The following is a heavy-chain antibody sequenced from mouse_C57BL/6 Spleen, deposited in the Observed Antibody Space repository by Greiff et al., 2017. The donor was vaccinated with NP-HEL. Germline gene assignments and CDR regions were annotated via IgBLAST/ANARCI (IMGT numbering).Heavy chain of an antibody. V-gene: IGHV1-52*01. Sequence: VQLQQPGAELVRPGSSVKLSCKASGYTFTSYWMHWVKQRPIQGLEWIGNIDPSDSETLYNQKFKDKATLTVDKSSSTAYMQLSSLTSEDSAVYYCARGSLFDYWGQGTTLTVSS. CDR2: IDPSDSET. CDR3: ARGSLFDY. J-gene: IGHJ2*01. CDR1: GYTFTSYW.